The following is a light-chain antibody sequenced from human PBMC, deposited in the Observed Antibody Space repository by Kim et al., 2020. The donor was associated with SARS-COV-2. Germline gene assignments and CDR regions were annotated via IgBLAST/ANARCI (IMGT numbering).Light chain of an antibody. J-gene: IGKJ1*01. V-gene: IGKV1-5*01. CDR2: EAS. CDR3: QHYDNYSQT. Sequence: ASVGDRVTIPCRASQRISNSLAWYQQRPGKAPTLLLYEASSLESGVPSRFRGPGSGTEFTLTLSSLQPYDFATYYCQHYDNYSQTFGPGTKVDIK. CDR1: QRISNS.